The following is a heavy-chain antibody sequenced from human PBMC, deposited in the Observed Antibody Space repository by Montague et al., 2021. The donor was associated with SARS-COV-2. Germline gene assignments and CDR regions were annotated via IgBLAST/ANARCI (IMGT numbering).Heavy chain of an antibody. V-gene: IGHV4-61*02. CDR1: GGSIRSGSYY. CDR3: ARDYGDYSYYYGLDV. J-gene: IGHJ6*02. D-gene: IGHD4-17*01. CDR2: IYSSGST. Sequence: TLSLTCTVSGGSIRSGSYYWSWIRQPAGKGLEWIGRIYSSGSTNYXPSLKSRVTMSVDTSKNQFSLKVSSVTAADTAVYYCARDYGDYSYYYGLDVWGPGTTVTVSS.